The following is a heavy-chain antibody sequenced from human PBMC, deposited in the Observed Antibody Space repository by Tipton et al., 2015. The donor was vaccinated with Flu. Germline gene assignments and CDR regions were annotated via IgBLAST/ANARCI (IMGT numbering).Heavy chain of an antibody. Sequence: TLSLTCAVSGDSISSDYYWGWIRQFPGKGLEWIGSVSRSGNTNYNPSLKSRVTISIDTSKNQFSLKMKTVTAADKAVYYCARDSSLNWFDPWGQGILVTVSS. V-gene: IGHV4-38-2*02. J-gene: IGHJ5*02. CDR2: VSRSGNT. CDR3: ARDSSLNWFDP. CDR1: GDSISSDYY.